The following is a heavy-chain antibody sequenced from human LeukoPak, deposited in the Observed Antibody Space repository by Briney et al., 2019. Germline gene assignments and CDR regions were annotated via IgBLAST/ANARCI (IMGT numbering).Heavy chain of an antibody. D-gene: IGHD5-18*01. CDR1: GGSISSSKDY. CDR2: IYYSENT. CDR3: ARTTEGGYTYGYFYYYYMDV. Sequence: SETLSLTCTVSGGSISSSKDYWGWIRQPPGKGLEWIGSIYYSENTYYNPSLKSRVTISVDTSKNQFSLKLTSVTAADTAVYYCARTTEGGYTYGYFYYYYMDVWGKGTTVTISS. J-gene: IGHJ6*03. V-gene: IGHV4-39*07.